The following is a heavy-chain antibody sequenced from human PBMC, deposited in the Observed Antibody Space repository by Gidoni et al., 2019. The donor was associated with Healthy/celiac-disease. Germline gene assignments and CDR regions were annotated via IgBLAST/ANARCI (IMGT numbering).Heavy chain of an antibody. J-gene: IGHJ5*02. Sequence: EVQLVESGGGLVKPGGSLRLSCAASGFTFSSYSMNWVRQAPGKGLEWVSAISSSSSYIYYADSVKGRFTISRDNAKNSLYLQMNSLRAEDTAVYYCARGGHYGDPTGLGFDPWGQGTLVTVSS. V-gene: IGHV3-21*01. CDR2: ISSSSSYI. CDR1: GFTFSSYS. CDR3: ARGGHYGDPTGLGFDP. D-gene: IGHD4-17*01.